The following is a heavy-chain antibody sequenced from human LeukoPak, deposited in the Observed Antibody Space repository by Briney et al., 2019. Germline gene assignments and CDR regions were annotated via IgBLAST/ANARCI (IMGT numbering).Heavy chain of an antibody. Sequence: PGGSLRLSCAASGFSFDDYATHWVRQAPGKGLEWVSGISWNSGSIGYADSVKGRFTISRDNAKNSLYLQMNSLRAEDTALYYCAKARIAVAGTKIYYGMDVWGQGTTVTVSS. D-gene: IGHD6-19*01. CDR2: ISWNSGSI. CDR1: GFSFDDYA. J-gene: IGHJ6*02. V-gene: IGHV3-9*01. CDR3: AKARIAVAGTKIYYGMDV.